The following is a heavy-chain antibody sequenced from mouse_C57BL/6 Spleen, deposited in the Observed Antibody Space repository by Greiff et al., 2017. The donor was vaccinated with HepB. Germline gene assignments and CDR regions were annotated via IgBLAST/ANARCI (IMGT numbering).Heavy chain of an antibody. CDR3: ARSELLRMRYFDV. V-gene: IGHV1-80*01. D-gene: IGHD1-1*01. J-gene: IGHJ1*03. CDR1: GYAFSSYW. CDR2: IYPGDGDT. Sequence: QVQLQQSGAELVKPGASVKISCKASGYAFSSYWMNWVKQRPGKGLEWIGQIYPGDGDTNYNGKFKGKATLTADKPSSTAYMQLSSLTSEDSAVYFCARSELLRMRYFDVWGTGTTVTVSS.